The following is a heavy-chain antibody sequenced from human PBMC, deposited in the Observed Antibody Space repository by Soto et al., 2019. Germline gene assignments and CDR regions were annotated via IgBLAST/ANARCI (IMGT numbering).Heavy chain of an antibody. CDR2: IKSKTDGGTT. CDR3: TTVGASMVPITRVY. J-gene: IGHJ4*02. CDR1: GFTFSNAW. V-gene: IGHV3-15*07. D-gene: IGHD3-10*01. Sequence: GGALRRSCAASGFTFSNAWMNWVRQAPGKGLEWVGRIKSKTDGGTTDYAAPVKGRFTISRDDSKNTLYLQMNSLKTEDTAVYYCTTVGASMVPITRVYWGQGTLVTVSS.